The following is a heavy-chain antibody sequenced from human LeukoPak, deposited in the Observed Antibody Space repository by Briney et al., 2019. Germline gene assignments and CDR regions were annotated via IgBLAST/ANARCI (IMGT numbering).Heavy chain of an antibody. CDR1: GFTFSSYG. CDR2: ISGSGGNT. Sequence: GGSLRLSCAASGFTFSSYGMTWVRQAPGKGLEWVSTISGSGGNTYYADSVKGRYTISRDNSKNTLYLHMNSLRAEDTAVYYCANGIDYGDLGFDYWGQGTLVTVSS. D-gene: IGHD4-17*01. J-gene: IGHJ4*02. V-gene: IGHV3-23*01. CDR3: ANGIDYGDLGFDY.